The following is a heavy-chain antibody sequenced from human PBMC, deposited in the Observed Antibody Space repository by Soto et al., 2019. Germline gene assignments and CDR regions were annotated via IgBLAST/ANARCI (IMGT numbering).Heavy chain of an antibody. D-gene: IGHD3-16*01. CDR1: GFTFSNYG. J-gene: IGHJ4*02. Sequence: GGSLRLSCAASGFTFSNYGMHWVRQAPGKGLGWVAFIWYDGGNKYYAESVKGRFTISRDNSKNTLYLQMNSLRAEDTAVYYCARDGDVNTGFGKDYWGQGTLVTVSS. CDR2: IWYDGGNK. V-gene: IGHV3-33*01. CDR3: ARDGDVNTGFGKDY.